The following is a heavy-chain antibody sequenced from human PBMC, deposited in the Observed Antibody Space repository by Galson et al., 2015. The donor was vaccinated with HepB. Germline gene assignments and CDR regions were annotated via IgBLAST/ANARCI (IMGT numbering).Heavy chain of an antibody. J-gene: IGHJ6*02. CDR1: GFTFSSYS. Sequence: SLRLSCAASGFTFSSYSMNWVRQAPGKGLEWVSSISSSSSYIYYADSVKGRFTISRDNAKNSLYLQMNSLRAEDTAVYYCARDSDYSNEDQFYYYYGMDVWGQGTTVTVSS. CDR2: ISSSSSYI. D-gene: IGHD4-11*01. V-gene: IGHV3-21*01. CDR3: ARDSDYSNEDQFYYYYGMDV.